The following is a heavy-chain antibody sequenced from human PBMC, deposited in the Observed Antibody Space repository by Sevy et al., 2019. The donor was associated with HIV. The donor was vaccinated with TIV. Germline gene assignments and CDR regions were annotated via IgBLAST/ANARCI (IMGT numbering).Heavy chain of an antibody. CDR2: VSFDGSDK. V-gene: IGHV3-30-3*01. CDR1: GFILRNYV. D-gene: IGHD3-10*01. Sequence: GGSLRLSCAASGFILRNYVMHWVRQAPGKGLEWVAAVSFDGSDKFYADSVKGRFTISRGNSKNRLYLQTISLRAEDTAVYYCARDQAGPSDDYYYYYGMDLWGQGTTVTVSS. J-gene: IGHJ6*02. CDR3: ARDQAGPSDDYYYYYGMDL.